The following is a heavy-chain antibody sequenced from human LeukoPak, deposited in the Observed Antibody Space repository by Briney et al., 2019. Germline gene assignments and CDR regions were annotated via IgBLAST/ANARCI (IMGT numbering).Heavy chain of an antibody. V-gene: IGHV1-2*02. J-gene: IGHJ6*03. Sequence: GASVKVSCKASGYTFTGYYMHWVRQAPGQGLEWMGWINPNSGGTNYAQKFQGRVTMTRDTSISTAYMELSRLRSDDTAVYYCAKGLVLYYYYYMDVWGKGTTVTVSS. D-gene: IGHD4/OR15-4a*01. CDR1: GYTFTGYY. CDR2: INPNSGGT. CDR3: AKGLVLYYYYYMDV.